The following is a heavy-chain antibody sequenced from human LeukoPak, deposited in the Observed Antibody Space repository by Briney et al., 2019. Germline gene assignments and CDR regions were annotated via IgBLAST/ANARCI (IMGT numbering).Heavy chain of an antibody. CDR2: IWYDGTHK. D-gene: IGHD1-26*01. V-gene: IGHV3-33*06. J-gene: IGHJ4*02. CDR3: AKDWAPHSGSHFDY. CDR1: GFTFSSYG. Sequence: WGSLRLSCAASGFTFSSYGMHWVRQAPGKGLEWVAVIWYDGTHKSYADSVKGRFTISRDNSNSALYLDMNSLRAEDTALYYCAKDWAPHSGSHFDYWGQGTLVTVSS.